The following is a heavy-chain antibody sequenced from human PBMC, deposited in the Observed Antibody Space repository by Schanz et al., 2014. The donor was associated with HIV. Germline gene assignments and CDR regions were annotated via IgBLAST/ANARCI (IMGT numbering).Heavy chain of an antibody. J-gene: IGHJ6*02. CDR3: ARGARYGMDV. V-gene: IGHV1-8*02. Sequence: QVQLVQSGAEVKKPGASVRVSCKASGYTFSSNDINWVRQASGQGLEWVGWMNPRSGNTGYAQKFQGRVTLTRNTSLTTAYMELSSLTSDDTAVYYCARGARYGMDVWGQGTTVTVSS. CDR2: MNPRSGNT. CDR1: GYTFSSND.